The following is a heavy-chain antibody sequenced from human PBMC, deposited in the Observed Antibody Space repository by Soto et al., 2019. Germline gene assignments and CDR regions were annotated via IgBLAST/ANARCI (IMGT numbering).Heavy chain of an antibody. D-gene: IGHD3-10*02. Sequence: PSETLSLTCAVYGGSFSGYYWSWIRQPPGKGLEWIGEINHSGSTNYNPSLKSRVTISVDTSKNQFSLKLSSVTAADTAVYYCAFVRGGRYYHYGMYFCGKGSTVTVSS. V-gene: IGHV4-34*01. CDR3: AFVRGGRYYHYGMYF. J-gene: IGHJ6*04. CDR1: GGSFSGYY. CDR2: INHSGST.